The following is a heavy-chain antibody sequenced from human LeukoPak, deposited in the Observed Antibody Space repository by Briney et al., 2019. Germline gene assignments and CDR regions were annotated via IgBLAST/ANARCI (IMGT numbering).Heavy chain of an antibody. D-gene: IGHD3-16*01. J-gene: IGHJ5*02. CDR3: ARDFGVGATRGWFDP. Sequence: SETLSLTCTVSGGPISSYYWSWIRQPPGKGLEWIGYIYYSGSTNYNPSLKSRVTISVDTSKNQFSLKLSSVTAADTAVYYCARDFGVGATRGWFDPWGQGTLVTVSS. CDR2: IYYSGST. V-gene: IGHV4-59*01. CDR1: GGPISSYY.